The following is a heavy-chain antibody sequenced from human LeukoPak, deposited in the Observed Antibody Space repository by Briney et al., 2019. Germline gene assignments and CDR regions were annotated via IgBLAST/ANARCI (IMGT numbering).Heavy chain of an antibody. CDR1: GGSVSSGSYY. J-gene: IGHJ2*01. CDR2: IYYSGST. CDR3: ARLVAGDYWYFDL. V-gene: IGHV4-61*01. Sequence: SETLSLTCTVSGGSVSSGSYYWSWIRQPPGNGLEWIGYIYYSGSTNYNPSLKSRVTISVDTSKNQFSLKLSSVTAADTAVYYCARLVAGDYWYFDLWGRGTLVTVSS. D-gene: IGHD6-19*01.